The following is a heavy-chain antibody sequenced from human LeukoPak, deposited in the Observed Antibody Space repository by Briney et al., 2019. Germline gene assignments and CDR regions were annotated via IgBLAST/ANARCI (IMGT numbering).Heavy chain of an antibody. CDR2: ISGTGAST. Sequence: GGSLRLSCAVSGFTFSSDAMSWVRQAPGKGLEWVSTISGTGASTYYADSVKGRFTISRDNSKNTLYLQMNSLRVEDTAVYYFAKSRSFQSATPLLDSWGQGTLVTVSS. CDR1: GFTFSSDA. J-gene: IGHJ5*01. V-gene: IGHV3-23*01. CDR3: AKSRSFQSATPLLDS.